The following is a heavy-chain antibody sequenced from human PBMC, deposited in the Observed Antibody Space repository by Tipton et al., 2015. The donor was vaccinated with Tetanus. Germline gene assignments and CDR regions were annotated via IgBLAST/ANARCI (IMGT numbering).Heavy chain of an antibody. Sequence: TLSLTCTVSGGSLRSGGYYWSWIRQHPGQGLEWIGYIYYTGNTYYNPSLKSRVTLSIDMSKNQFSLRLSSVTAADTAVYYCARGRDQYKSGNYWGQGTLVTVSS. D-gene: IGHD1-1*01. CDR3: ARGRDQYKSGNY. J-gene: IGHJ4*02. V-gene: IGHV4-31*03. CDR1: GGSLRSGGYY. CDR2: IYYTGNT.